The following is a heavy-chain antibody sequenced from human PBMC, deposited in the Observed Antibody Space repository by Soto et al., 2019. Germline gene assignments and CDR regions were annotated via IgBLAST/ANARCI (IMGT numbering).Heavy chain of an antibody. Sequence: SVKVSCKASGGTFSIYAISWVLQSPGQGLEWMGGIIPIFGTANYAQKFQGRVTITADESTSTAYMELSSLRSEDTAVYYCARDQRGYSIKALDYWGQGTLVTVSS. D-gene: IGHD3-22*01. CDR2: IIPIFGTA. CDR3: ARDQRGYSIKALDY. CDR1: GGTFSIYA. V-gene: IGHV1-69*13. J-gene: IGHJ4*02.